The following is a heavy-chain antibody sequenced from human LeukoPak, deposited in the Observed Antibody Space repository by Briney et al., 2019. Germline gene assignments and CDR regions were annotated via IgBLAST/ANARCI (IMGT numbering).Heavy chain of an antibody. CDR1: GYTFTNYD. D-gene: IGHD6-13*01. CDR2: MSPNSGDT. V-gene: IGHV1-8*01. Sequence: ASVKVSCKASGYTFTNYDVNWVRQATGQGLEWMGWMSPNSGDTGYAQKFQGRVTMTRDTSISTAYMELSSLTSEDTAVYYCARGYSSSWSNWFDPWGQGTLVTVSS. J-gene: IGHJ5*02. CDR3: ARGYSSSWSNWFDP.